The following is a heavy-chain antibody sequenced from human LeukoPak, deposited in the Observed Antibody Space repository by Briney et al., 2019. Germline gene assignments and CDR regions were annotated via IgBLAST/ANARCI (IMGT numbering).Heavy chain of an antibody. D-gene: IGHD5-18*01. J-gene: IGHJ6*03. Sequence: SERLSLTCTVSGGSISSYYWSWIRQPPGKGLEWIGYIYYSGSTNYNPSLKSRVTISVDTSKNQFSLKLSSVTAADTAVYYCARTTEGGYTYDYFYYYYMDVWGKGTTVTISS. CDR2: IYYSGST. CDR1: GGSISSYY. V-gene: IGHV4-59*01. CDR3: ARTTEGGYTYDYFYYYYMDV.